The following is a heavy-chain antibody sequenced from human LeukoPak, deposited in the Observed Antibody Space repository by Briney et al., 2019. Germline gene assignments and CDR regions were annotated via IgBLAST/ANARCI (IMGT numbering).Heavy chain of an antibody. D-gene: IGHD3-10*01. Sequence: SETLSLTCSVSGYSIRLGYYWGWVRQPPRKGLEWIGSIYHSGTTYYNPSLKSRVTISMDTSKNQFSLKLTSVTAADTAVYYCAREKYYYTLGSDWGQGTLVTVSS. CDR2: IYHSGTT. CDR3: AREKYYYTLGSD. CDR1: GYSIRLGYY. J-gene: IGHJ4*02. V-gene: IGHV4-38-2*02.